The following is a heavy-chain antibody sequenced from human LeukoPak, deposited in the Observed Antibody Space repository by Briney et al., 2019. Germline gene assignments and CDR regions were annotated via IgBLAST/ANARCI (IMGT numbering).Heavy chain of an antibody. D-gene: IGHD3-22*01. V-gene: IGHV3-23*01. CDR1: GFTFSSYA. CDR3: AKVSPINPGGYLDY. Sequence: GGSLRLSCAASGFTFSSYAMSWVRQAPGKGLEWVSAISGSGGSTYHADSVKGRFTISRDNSKNTLYLQMNSLRAEDTAVYYCAKVSPINPGGYLDYWGQGTLVTVSS. CDR2: ISGSGGST. J-gene: IGHJ4*02.